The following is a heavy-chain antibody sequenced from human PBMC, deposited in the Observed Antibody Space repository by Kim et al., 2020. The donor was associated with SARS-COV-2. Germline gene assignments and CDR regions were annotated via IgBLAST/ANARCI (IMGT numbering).Heavy chain of an antibody. V-gene: IGHV1-3*01. CDR1: GYTFASYA. J-gene: IGHJ5*02. CDR3: ARDGAVVAADGGGWFDP. Sequence: ASVKFSCKASGYTFASYAMHWVRQAPGQRLEWMGWINAGNGNTKYSQKFQGRVTITRDTSASTAYMELSSLRSEDTAVYYCARDGAVVAADGGGWFDPWGQGTLVTVSS. CDR2: INAGNGNT. D-gene: IGHD2-15*01.